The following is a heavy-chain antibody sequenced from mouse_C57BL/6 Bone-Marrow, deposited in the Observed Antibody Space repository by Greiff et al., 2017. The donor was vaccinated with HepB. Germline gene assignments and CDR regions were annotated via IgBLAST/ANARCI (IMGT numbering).Heavy chain of an antibody. CDR2: IYPRRGNT. D-gene: IGHD2-3*01. V-gene: IGHV1-81*01. J-gene: IGHJ3*01. CDR1: GYTFTSYG. Sequence: VQLQQSGAELARPGASVKLSCKASGYTFTSYGISWVKQRTGQGLEWIGEIYPRRGNTYYNEKFKGKATLTADKSSSTAYMELRSLTSEDSAVYFCARWLLRFAYWGQGTLVTVSA. CDR3: ARWLLRFAY.